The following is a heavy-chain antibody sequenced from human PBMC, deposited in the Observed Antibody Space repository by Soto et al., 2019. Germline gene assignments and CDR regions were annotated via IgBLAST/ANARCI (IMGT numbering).Heavy chain of an antibody. CDR3: AKEDPDYGDPTPPFGY. CDR2: ISGSGGST. J-gene: IGHJ4*02. D-gene: IGHD4-17*01. CDR1: GFTFSSYA. V-gene: IGHV3-23*01. Sequence: EVQLLESGGGLVQPGGSLRLSCAASGFTFSSYAMSWVRQAPGKGLEWVSAISGSGGSTYYADSVKGRFTISRDNSKNTLYLQMNSVRAEETAVDYCAKEDPDYGDPTPPFGYWGQGSLVTVSS.